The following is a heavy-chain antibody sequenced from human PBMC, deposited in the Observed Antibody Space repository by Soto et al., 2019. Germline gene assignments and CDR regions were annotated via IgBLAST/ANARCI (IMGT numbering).Heavy chain of an antibody. CDR2: IYYSGST. D-gene: IGHD6-13*01. J-gene: IGHJ4*02. Sequence: PSETLSLTCTVSGGSISSYYWSWIRQPPGKGLEWIGYIYYSGSTNHNPSLKSRVTISVDTSKNQFSLKLSSVTAADTAVYYCARSSSSWYSYYFDYWCPGTLVTVS. CDR1: GGSISSYY. V-gene: IGHV4-59*01. CDR3: ARSSSSWYSYYFDY.